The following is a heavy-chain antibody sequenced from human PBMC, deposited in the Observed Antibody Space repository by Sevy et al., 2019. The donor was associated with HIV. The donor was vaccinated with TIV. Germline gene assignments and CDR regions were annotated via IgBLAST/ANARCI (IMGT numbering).Heavy chain of an antibody. CDR1: SASFSAYY. Sequence: SETLSLTCTVSSASFSAYYWSWIRQPAGKGLEWIGRDSTSGSTNYNPSLKSRVTMSLDTSKNHFSLRLSSVTAADTDNYACARDGLVVAGGSNWFDPWGQGALVTVSS. D-gene: IGHD2-21*01. J-gene: IGHJ5*02. CDR2: DSTSGST. V-gene: IGHV4-4*07. CDR3: ARDGLVVAGGSNWFDP.